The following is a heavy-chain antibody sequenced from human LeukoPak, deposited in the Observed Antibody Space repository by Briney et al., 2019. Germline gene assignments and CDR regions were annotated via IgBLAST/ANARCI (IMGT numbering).Heavy chain of an antibody. D-gene: IGHD4-23*01. CDR1: GYTFTSYG. CDR2: ISAYNGNT. CDR3: ARSRATEVTSDFDY. J-gene: IGHJ4*02. V-gene: IGHV1-18*01. Sequence: ASVKVSCKASGYTFTSYGISWVRQAPGQGLEWMGWISAYNGNTNYAQKLQGRVTMTTDTSTSTAYMELRSLGSDDTAVYYCARSRATEVTSDFDYWGQGTLVTVSS.